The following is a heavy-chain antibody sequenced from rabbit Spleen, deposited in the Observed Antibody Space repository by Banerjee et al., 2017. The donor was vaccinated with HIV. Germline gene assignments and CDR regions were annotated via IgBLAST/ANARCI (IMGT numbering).Heavy chain of an antibody. J-gene: IGHJ4*01. Sequence: QQQLEESGGGLVKPGGTLTLTCTASGIDFSSYYYMCWVRQAPGKGLEWIACIYNGDGSTYYASWAKGRFTISKASSTTVTLQMTSLAAADTATYFCARAIYGGYGYALWGPGTLVTVS. CDR2: IYNGDGST. V-gene: IGHV1S45*01. CDR3: ARAIYGGYGYAL. D-gene: IGHD6-1*01. CDR1: GIDFSSYYY.